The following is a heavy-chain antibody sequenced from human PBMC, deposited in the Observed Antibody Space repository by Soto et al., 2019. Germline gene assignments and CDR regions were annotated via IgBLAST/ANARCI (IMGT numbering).Heavy chain of an antibody. D-gene: IGHD6-25*01. Sequence: QVQLVQSGVEVKKPGASVKVSCKASGYTSASYGVSWVRQAPGQGLEWMGWISTYNGNTNYAQKFQGRVTMTTDTSRSTADMELRSMRSGDTAVYYCARVGSGSVSLPWVEPQDYYCYMDVWGKGTTVTVSS. CDR3: ARVGSGSVSLPWVEPQDYYCYMDV. J-gene: IGHJ6*03. V-gene: IGHV1-18*04. CDR1: GYTSASYG. CDR2: ISTYNGNT.